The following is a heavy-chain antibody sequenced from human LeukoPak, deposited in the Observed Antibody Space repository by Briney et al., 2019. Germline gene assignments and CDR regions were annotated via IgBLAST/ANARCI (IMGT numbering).Heavy chain of an antibody. J-gene: IGHJ4*02. Sequence: SETLSLTCSVSGYSISSGFYWVWIRQPRGKGLEWIGSIFHRGSTYYKSSLKSRITISVDTSKNQFSLKLSSVTAADTAVYYCASWVSSSWYGWGQGTLVTVSS. V-gene: IGHV4-38-2*02. D-gene: IGHD6-13*01. CDR1: GYSISSGFY. CDR2: IFHRGST. CDR3: ASWVSSSWYG.